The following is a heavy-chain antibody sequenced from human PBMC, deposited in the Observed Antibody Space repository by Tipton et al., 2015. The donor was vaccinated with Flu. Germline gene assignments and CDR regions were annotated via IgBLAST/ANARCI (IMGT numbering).Heavy chain of an antibody. J-gene: IGHJ5*02. CDR2: IHYQGDIE. D-gene: IGHD3-10*01. V-gene: IGHV3-33*06. CDR1: GFIFRNFA. CDR3: AKDPTYGSGSNAPPSDDWLNP. Sequence: RSLRLSCAASGFIFRNFAMHWVRQAPGKGLEWVAIIHYQGDIEHYADPVRGRFTISRDNAKDMLFFDMNSLRVEDTAVYFCAKDPTYGSGSNAPPSDDWLNPWGQGTLVTVSS.